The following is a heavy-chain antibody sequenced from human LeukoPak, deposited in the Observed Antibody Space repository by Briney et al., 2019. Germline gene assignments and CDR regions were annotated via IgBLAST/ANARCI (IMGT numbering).Heavy chain of an antibody. Sequence: GGSLRLSCAASGFTFNTYWMHWVRQAPGKGLVWVSRTNSDGSGTRYADSVKGRFTISRDNAKNTLYLQMNSLGAEDTAVYYCARDSVAASGDFDYWGQGTLVTVSS. V-gene: IGHV3-74*01. CDR2: TNSDGSGT. D-gene: IGHD6-13*01. J-gene: IGHJ4*02. CDR3: ARDSVAASGDFDY. CDR1: GFTFNTYW.